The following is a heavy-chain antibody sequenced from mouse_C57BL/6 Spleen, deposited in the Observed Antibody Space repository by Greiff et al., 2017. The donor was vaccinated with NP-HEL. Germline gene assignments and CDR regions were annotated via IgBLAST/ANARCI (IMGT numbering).Heavy chain of an antibody. CDR2: INYDGSST. CDR3: ARDTGLLWYFDV. CDR1: GFTFSDYY. V-gene: IGHV5-16*01. D-gene: IGHD1-1*01. Sequence: EVKVEESEGGLVQPGRSMKLSCTASGFTFSDYYMAWVRQVPEKGLEWVANINYDGSSTYYLDSLKSRFIISRDNAKNILYLQMSSLKSEDTATYYCARDTGLLWYFDVWGTGTTVTVSS. J-gene: IGHJ1*03.